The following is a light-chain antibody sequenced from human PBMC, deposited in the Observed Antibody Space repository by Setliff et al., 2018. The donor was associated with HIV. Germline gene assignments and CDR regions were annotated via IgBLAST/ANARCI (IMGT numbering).Light chain of an antibody. CDR1: QSVSNN. CDR3: QQYNNRWT. CDR2: GAS. V-gene: IGKV3D-15*01. J-gene: IGKJ1*01. Sequence: EVVMTKSPATLSVSPGERATLSCRASQSVSNNLAWYQQKPGQAPRLLMYGASTRAAGIPARFSGSGSGTEFTLTISSMQSEDFAVYYCQQYNNRWTFGQGTKVDIK.